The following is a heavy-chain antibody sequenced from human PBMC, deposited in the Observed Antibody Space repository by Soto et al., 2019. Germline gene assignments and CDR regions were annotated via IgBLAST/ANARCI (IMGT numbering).Heavy chain of an antibody. CDR1: GGSTSSDNY. Sequence: SETLSLTCTVSGGSTSSDNYWSWIRQPPGKGLEWIGHIYYSGNTDYNPSLKSRLAISIDTSKNQFSLKLSSVTAADTAVYFCAREGGESSDGLYYFDSWGQGSMVTVYS. J-gene: IGHJ4*02. V-gene: IGHV4-30-4*01. CDR2: IYYSGNT. CDR3: AREGGESSDGLYYFDS. D-gene: IGHD3-16*01.